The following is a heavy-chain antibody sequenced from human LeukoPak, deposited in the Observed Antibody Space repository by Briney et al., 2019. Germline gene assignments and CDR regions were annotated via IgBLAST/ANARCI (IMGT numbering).Heavy chain of an antibody. J-gene: IGHJ4*02. CDR3: SAYRGIWLLDY. Sequence: GGSLRLSCAASGFTFSSYGMHWVRQAPGKGLEWVAVISYDGSNKYYADSVKGRFTISRDNSKNTLYLQMNSLRAEDTAVYYCSAYRGIWLLDYWGQGTLVTVSS. D-gene: IGHD5-12*01. CDR1: GFTFSSYG. CDR2: ISYDGSNK. V-gene: IGHV3-30*03.